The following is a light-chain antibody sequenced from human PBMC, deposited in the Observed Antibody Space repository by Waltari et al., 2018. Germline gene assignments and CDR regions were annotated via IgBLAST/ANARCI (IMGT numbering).Light chain of an antibody. CDR2: EDS. J-gene: IGLJ3*02. CDR1: SSDVGSYNL. V-gene: IGLV2-23*01. CDR3: CSYAGSSIWV. Sequence: QSALTQPASVSGSPGQSLTISCPGPSSDVGSYNLVSWYQQHPGKAPKLMIYEDSKRPSGVSNRFSGSKSGNTASLTISGLQAEDEANYYCCSYAGSSIWVFGGGTELTVL.